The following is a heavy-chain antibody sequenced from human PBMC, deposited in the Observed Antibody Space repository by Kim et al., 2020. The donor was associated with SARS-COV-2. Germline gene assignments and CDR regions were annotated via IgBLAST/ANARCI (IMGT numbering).Heavy chain of an antibody. V-gene: IGHV3-21*01. CDR1: GFTFSSYS. CDR3: ARGVAAAAHYYGMEV. J-gene: IGHJ6*02. D-gene: IGHD6-13*01. Sequence: GGSLRLSCAASGFTFSSYSMNLVRQAPGKGLEWVSSISSSSSYIYYADSVKGRFTITRDNAKNSLYLQMNSLRAEDTAVYYCARGVAAAAHYYGMEVWGQATTVIDCS. CDR2: ISSSSSYI.